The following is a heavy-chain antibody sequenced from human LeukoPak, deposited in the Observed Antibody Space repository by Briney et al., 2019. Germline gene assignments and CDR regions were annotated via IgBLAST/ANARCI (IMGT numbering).Heavy chain of an antibody. D-gene: IGHD2-2*01. J-gene: IGHJ4*02. Sequence: ASVKVSCKASGYTFTGYYMHWVRQAPGQGLEWMGWINPNSGGTNYAQEFQGRVTMTRDTSISTAYMELSRLRSDDTAVYYCAREGEYCSSTSCYDYWGQGTLVTVSS. V-gene: IGHV1-2*02. CDR1: GYTFTGYY. CDR2: INPNSGGT. CDR3: AREGEYCSSTSCYDY.